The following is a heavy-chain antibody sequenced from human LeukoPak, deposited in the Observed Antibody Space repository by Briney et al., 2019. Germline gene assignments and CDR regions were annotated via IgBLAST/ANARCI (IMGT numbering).Heavy chain of an antibody. CDR1: GGSISSSSYY. J-gene: IGHJ6*02. V-gene: IGHV4-61*05. CDR2: IYYSGST. Sequence: SETLSLTCTVSGGSISSSSYYWGWIRQPPGKGLEWIGYIYYSGSTNYNPSLKSRVTISVDTSKNQFSLKLSSVTAADTAVYYCARVAFYDYVWGNSAPYGMDVWGQGTTVTVSS. D-gene: IGHD3-16*01. CDR3: ARVAFYDYVWGNSAPYGMDV.